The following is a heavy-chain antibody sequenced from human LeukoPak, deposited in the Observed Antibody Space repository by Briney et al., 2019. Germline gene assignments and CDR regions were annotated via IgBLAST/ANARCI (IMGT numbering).Heavy chain of an antibody. Sequence: ASVKVSCKASGYTFTDYGLHWVRQAPGQGLEWMGRINPNSGDTNYAQDFQDRVTMTRDTSITTAYMELSSLRSDDTAMYYCARRYLDYWGQGTLVTVSS. CDR1: GYTFTDYG. D-gene: IGHD2-2*01. CDR3: ARRYLDY. V-gene: IGHV1-2*06. J-gene: IGHJ4*02. CDR2: INPNSGDT.